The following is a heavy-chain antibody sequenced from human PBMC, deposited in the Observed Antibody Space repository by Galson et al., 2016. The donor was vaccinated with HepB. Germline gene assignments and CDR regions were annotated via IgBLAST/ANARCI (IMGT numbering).Heavy chain of an antibody. CDR1: GGSISSGGHY. CDR2: IYYSGTA. Sequence: TLSLTCTVSGGSISSGGHYWSWLRQHPGKGLEWIGYIYYSGTAFFNPSLKSRVSMSVDTSKNQFYLKMTSITAADTAVYSCARQYTGSGSYNWFDPWGQGILLTVSS. CDR3: ARQYTGSGSYNWFDP. D-gene: IGHD3-10*01. J-gene: IGHJ5*02. V-gene: IGHV4-31*03.